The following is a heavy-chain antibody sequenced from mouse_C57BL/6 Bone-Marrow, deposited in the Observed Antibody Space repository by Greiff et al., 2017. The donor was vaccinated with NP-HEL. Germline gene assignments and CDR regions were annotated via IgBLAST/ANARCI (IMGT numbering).Heavy chain of an antibody. Sequence: QVQLKQSGAELVKPGASVKISCKASGYAFSSYWMNWVKQRPGKGLEWIGQIYPGDGDTNYNGKFKGKATLTADKSSSTAYMQLSSLTSEDSAVYFCARHSNYPGWFAYWGQGTLVTVSA. CDR3: ARHSNYPGWFAY. J-gene: IGHJ3*01. CDR1: GYAFSSYW. D-gene: IGHD2-5*01. CDR2: IYPGDGDT. V-gene: IGHV1-80*01.